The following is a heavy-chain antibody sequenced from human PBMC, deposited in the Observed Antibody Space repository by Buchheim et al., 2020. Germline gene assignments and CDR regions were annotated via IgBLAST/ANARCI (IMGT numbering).Heavy chain of an antibody. Sequence: EVQMVESGGGLVQPGGSLRLSCAASGFTFSNYNMNWVRQAPGKGLEWVSYISSSSTTIYYADSVKGRFTISRDNAKNSLFLQMNSLRAEDTAVYYCARVGTSFGVVTIDYWGQGTL. V-gene: IGHV3-48*01. J-gene: IGHJ4*02. CDR2: ISSSSTTI. CDR1: GFTFSNYN. D-gene: IGHD3-3*01. CDR3: ARVGTSFGVVTIDY.